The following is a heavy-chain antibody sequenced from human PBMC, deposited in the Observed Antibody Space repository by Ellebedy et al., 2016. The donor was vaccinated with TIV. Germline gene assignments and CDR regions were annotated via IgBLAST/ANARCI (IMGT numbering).Heavy chain of an antibody. CDR3: TRAQVYSNGWYYPDF. CDR2: VSSSSSAI. J-gene: IGHJ4*02. Sequence: GESLKISCAASGFTFGGHSMTWVRQAPGKGLEWISAVSSSSSAIFYADSVKGRFSISRDNARNSLYLQMNTLRDEDTAVYYCTRAQVYSNGWYYPDFWGQGTLVAVSS. CDR1: GFTFGGHS. D-gene: IGHD6-19*01. V-gene: IGHV3-48*02.